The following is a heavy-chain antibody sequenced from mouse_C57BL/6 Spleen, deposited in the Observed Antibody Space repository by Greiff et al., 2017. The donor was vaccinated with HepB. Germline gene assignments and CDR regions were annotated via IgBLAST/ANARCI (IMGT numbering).Heavy chain of an antibody. CDR2: INPGSGGT. V-gene: IGHV1-54*01. CDR1: GYAFTNYL. J-gene: IGHJ4*01. D-gene: IGHD3-1*01. Sequence: QVQLQQSGAELVRPGTSVKVSCKASGYAFTNYLIEWVKQRPGQGLEWIGVINPGSGGTNYNEKFKGKATLTADKSSSTAYMQLSSLTSEDSAVYFCARSGEREGIYYAMDFWGQGTSVTVSS. CDR3: ARSGEREGIYYAMDF.